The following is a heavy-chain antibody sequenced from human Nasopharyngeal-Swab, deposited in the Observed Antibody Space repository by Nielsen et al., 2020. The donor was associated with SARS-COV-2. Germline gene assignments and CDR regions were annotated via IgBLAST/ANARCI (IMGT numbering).Heavy chain of an antibody. CDR1: GGSINAYY. CDR2: SYYSGTV. V-gene: IGHV4-59*01. Sequence: SETLSLTCTMYGGSINAYYCTWVRQSPGKGLEWIGHSYYSGTVRYNPSLRGRVSISVDPSYTSKNGCSLELTSVTAADTAVYYCASLPYPYQGWSGDPPRGMDVWGQGITVTVSS. CDR3: ASLPYPYQGWSGDPPRGMDV. J-gene: IGHJ6*02. D-gene: IGHD3-3*01.